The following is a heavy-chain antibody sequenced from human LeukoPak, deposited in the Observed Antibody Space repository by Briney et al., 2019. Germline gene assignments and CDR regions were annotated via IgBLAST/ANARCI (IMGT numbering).Heavy chain of an antibody. D-gene: IGHD3-10*01. V-gene: IGHV3-7*01. CDR2: INQDGSLT. CDR3: ARHGHYFFDM. Sequence: GGSLRLSCAASGFTFSSYWMGWVRQAPGKGLEWVANINQDGSLTYYVDSVKGRFTISRDNAQNSLFLQKNSLRAEDTAVYYCARHGHYFFDMWGQGTMVTVSS. J-gene: IGHJ3*02. CDR1: GFTFSSYW.